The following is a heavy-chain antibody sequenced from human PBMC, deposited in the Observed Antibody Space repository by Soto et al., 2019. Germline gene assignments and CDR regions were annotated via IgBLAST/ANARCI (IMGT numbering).Heavy chain of an antibody. CDR3: AKLGSGDYTGLYFDF. D-gene: IGHD2-2*02. Sequence: EVQLVESGGALVQRGGSLRLSCAASGFSFGDYWMSWVRQAPGKGLEWVAHMKKDGSEKYYVDSVKGRFTVSRDNTKNSLYLQMNSLRAEDTAVYYCAKLGSGDYTGLYFDFWGQGTRVSVSS. J-gene: IGHJ4*02. CDR1: GFSFGDYW. CDR2: MKKDGSEK. V-gene: IGHV3-7*03.